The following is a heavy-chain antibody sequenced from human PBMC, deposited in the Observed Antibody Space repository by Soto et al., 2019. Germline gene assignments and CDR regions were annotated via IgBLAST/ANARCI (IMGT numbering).Heavy chain of an antibody. CDR3: ARGGTTGGLDV. Sequence: QVQLVESGGGVVQPGTSLRVSCVGSGFTFRSYVIHWVRQAPGKGLEWVALTSYDGTDKYYGDYVRGRFTISRDNSRNTVDHQMDSLRLEATVRYYCARGGTTGGLDVWGQCTLVSVSS. CDR1: GFTFRSYV. V-gene: IGHV3-30*19. J-gene: IGHJ1*01. D-gene: IGHD3-16*01. CDR2: TSYDGTDK.